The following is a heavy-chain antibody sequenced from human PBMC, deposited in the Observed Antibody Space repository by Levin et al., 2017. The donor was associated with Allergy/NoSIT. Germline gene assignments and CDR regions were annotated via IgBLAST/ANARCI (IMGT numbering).Heavy chain of an antibody. CDR2: IIPIFGTA. CDR1: GGTFSSYA. V-gene: IGHV1-69*13. J-gene: IGHJ4*02. CDR3: ASGGILIAAAGRFDY. Sequence: VASVKVSCKASGGTFSSYAISWVRQAPGQGLEWMGGIIPIFGTANYAQKFQGRVTITADESTSTAYMELSSLRSEDTAVYYCASGGILIAAAGRFDYWGQGTLVTVSS. D-gene: IGHD6-13*01.